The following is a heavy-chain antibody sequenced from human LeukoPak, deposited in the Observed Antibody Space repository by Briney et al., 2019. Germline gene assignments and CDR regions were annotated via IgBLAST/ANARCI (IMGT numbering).Heavy chain of an antibody. CDR2: INPNSGGT. CDR1: GFTFSNYG. J-gene: IGHJ4*02. Sequence: GGSLRLSCAASGFTFSNYGMHWVRQAPGQGLEWMGWINPNSGGTNYAQKFQGRVTMTRDTSISTAYMELSRLRSDDTAVYYCAREGSFDYWGQGTLVTVSS. V-gene: IGHV1-2*02. CDR3: AREGSFDY.